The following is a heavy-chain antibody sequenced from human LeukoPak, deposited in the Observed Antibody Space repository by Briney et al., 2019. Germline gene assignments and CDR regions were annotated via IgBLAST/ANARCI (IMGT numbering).Heavy chain of an antibody. CDR2: MNPNIGNT. V-gene: IGHV1-8*01. Sequence: ASVKVSCKASGYTFTSYDINWVRQATGQGLEWMGWMNPNIGNTGYAQKFQGRVTMTRNTSISTAYMELSSLRSEDTAVYYCARGKIVVVVAATDWFDPWGQGTLVTVSS. CDR3: ARGKIVVVVAATDWFDP. J-gene: IGHJ5*02. CDR1: GYTFTSYD. D-gene: IGHD2-15*01.